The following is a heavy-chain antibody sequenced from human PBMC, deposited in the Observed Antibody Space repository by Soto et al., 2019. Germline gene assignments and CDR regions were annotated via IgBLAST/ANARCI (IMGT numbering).Heavy chain of an antibody. V-gene: IGHV3-21*01. Sequence: EVQLVESGGGLVKPGGSLRLSCAASGFTFSSYSMNWVRQAPGKGLEWVSSISSSSSYIYYADSVKGRFTISRDNAKNSLYLQMNRLRAEDTAVYYCARFSGSGGYFDYWGQGTLVTVSS. J-gene: IGHJ4*02. CDR1: GFTFSSYS. D-gene: IGHD3-10*01. CDR2: ISSSSSYI. CDR3: ARFSGSGGYFDY.